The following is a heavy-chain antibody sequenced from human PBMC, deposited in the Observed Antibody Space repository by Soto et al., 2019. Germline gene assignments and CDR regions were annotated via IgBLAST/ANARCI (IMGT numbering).Heavy chain of an antibody. CDR3: AKVPSRPYYFDY. CDR1: GFTFSSYA. J-gene: IGHJ4*02. Sequence: PGGSLRLSCAASGFTFSSYAMSWVRQAPGKGLEWVSAISGSGGTTYYADSVKGRFTISRDNSKNTLYLQMNSLRADDTAVYYCAKVPSRPYYFDYWGLGTLVTVSS. V-gene: IGHV3-23*01. CDR2: ISGSGGTT.